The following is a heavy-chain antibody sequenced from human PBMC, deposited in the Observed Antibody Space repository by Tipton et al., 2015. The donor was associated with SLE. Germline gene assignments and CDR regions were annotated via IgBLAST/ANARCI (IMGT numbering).Heavy chain of an antibody. CDR2: ISGSGGST. CDR3: AKDLLLWFGEPVDY. D-gene: IGHD3-10*01. Sequence: GSLRLSCAASGFTFSSYAMSWVRQAPGKGLEWVSAISGSGGSTYYADSVKGRFTISRDNSKNTLYLQMNSLRAEDTAVYYCAKDLLLWFGEPVDYWGQGTLVTVSS. CDR1: GFTFSSYA. J-gene: IGHJ4*02. V-gene: IGHV3-23*01.